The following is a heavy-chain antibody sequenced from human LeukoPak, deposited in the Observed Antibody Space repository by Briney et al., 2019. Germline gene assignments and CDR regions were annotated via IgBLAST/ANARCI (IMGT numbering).Heavy chain of an antibody. CDR1: GGSVSSGSYY. Sequence: SETLSLTCTVSGGSVSSGSYYWSWIRQPPGEGLEWIGYIYYSGSTNYNPSLKSRVTISVDTSKNQFSLKLSSVTAADTAVYYCTARTYSSSWYALRYYYYGMDVWGQGTTVTVSS. CDR3: TARTYSSSWYALRYYYYGMDV. V-gene: IGHV4-61*01. CDR2: IYYSGST. J-gene: IGHJ6*02. D-gene: IGHD6-13*01.